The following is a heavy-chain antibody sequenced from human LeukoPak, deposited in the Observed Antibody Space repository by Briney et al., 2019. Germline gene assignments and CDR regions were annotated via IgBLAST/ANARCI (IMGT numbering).Heavy chain of an antibody. Sequence: GESLKISCKGSGYSFTSYWIGWVRQMPGKGLEWMGFIYPGDSDTRYSPSFQGQVTISADNSISTAYLQWSSLKASDTAMYYCARLRVGSSSYNWFDPWGQGTLVTAPS. CDR1: GYSFTSYW. CDR3: ARLRVGSSSYNWFDP. J-gene: IGHJ5*02. CDR2: IYPGDSDT. V-gene: IGHV5-51*01. D-gene: IGHD6-13*01.